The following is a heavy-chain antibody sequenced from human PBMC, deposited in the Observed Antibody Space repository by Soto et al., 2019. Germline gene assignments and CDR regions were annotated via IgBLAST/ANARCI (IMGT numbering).Heavy chain of an antibody. D-gene: IGHD6-19*01. J-gene: IGHJ6*02. CDR2: IIPIFGTA. CDR1: GGTFSSYA. Sequence: QVQLVQSGAEVQKPGSSVKVSCKASGGTFSSYAISWVRQAPGQGLEWMGGIIPIFGTANYAQKFQGRVTITADESTSTAYMELSSLRSEDTSVYYCAADIPRSSGWSGSYYYYYYGMDVWGQGTTVTVSS. CDR3: AADIPRSSGWSGSYYYYYYGMDV. V-gene: IGHV1-69*01.